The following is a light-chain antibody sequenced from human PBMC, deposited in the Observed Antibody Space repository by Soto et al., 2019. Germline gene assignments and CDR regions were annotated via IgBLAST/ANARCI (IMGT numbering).Light chain of an antibody. CDR3: CSYAGSSTFVI. Sequence: QSALTQPASVSGSPRQSITISCTGTSSDVGSYNLVSWYQQYPGRAPKLMIYEVNKRPSGVSDRFSGSKSGNTASLTISVLQAEDEADYYCCSYAGSSTFVIFGGGTQLTVL. J-gene: IGLJ2*01. CDR1: SSDVGSYNL. CDR2: EVN. V-gene: IGLV2-23*02.